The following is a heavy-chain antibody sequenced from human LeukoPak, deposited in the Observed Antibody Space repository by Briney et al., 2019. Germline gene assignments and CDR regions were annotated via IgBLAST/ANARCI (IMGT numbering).Heavy chain of an antibody. V-gene: IGHV1-18*01. CDR1: GYTFTSYD. CDR3: ARVEIAVAGDGFDY. D-gene: IGHD6-19*01. CDR2: ISAYNGNT. Sequence: ASVKVSCKASGYTFTSYDINWVRQATGQGLEWMGWISAYNGNTNYAQKLQGRVTMTTDTSTSTAYMELRSLRSDDTAVYYCARVEIAVAGDGFDYWGQGTLVTVSS. J-gene: IGHJ4*02.